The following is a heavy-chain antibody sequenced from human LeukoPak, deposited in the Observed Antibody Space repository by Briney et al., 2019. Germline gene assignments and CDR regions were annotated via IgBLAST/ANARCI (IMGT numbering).Heavy chain of an antibody. D-gene: IGHD2-2*02. CDR3: AKESEVPAAILVY. CDR2: IRYDGSNK. CDR1: GFTFSSYG. Sequence: PGGSLRLSCAASGFTFSSYGMHWVRQAPGKGLEWVAFIRYDGSNKYYADSVKGRFTISRDNSKNTLYLQMNSLRAEDTAVYYCAKESEVPAAILVYWGQGTLVTVSS. V-gene: IGHV3-30*02. J-gene: IGHJ4*02.